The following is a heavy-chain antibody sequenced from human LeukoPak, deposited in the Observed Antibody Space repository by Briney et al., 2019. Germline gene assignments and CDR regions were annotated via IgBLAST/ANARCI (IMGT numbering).Heavy chain of an antibody. D-gene: IGHD6-19*01. CDR3: AGSYSSGPYG. Sequence: SETLSLTCTVSGGSISSSSYYWGWIRQPPGQGLEWIGSIYYSGSTYYNPSLKSRVTVSVDTSKNQFSLKLSPVTAADTAVYYCAGSYSSGPYGWGQGTLVTVSS. CDR1: GGSISSSSYY. J-gene: IGHJ4*02. CDR2: IYYSGST. V-gene: IGHV4-39*01.